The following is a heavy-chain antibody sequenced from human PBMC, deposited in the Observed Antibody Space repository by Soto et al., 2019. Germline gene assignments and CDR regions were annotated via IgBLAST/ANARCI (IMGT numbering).Heavy chain of an antibody. J-gene: IGHJ6*02. V-gene: IGHV5-10-1*01. D-gene: IGHD1-26*01. CDR2: IDPSDSYT. CDR3: ARRSSGRYYYYGMDV. Sequence: GESLKISCKGSGYSFTSYWISWVRQMPGKGLEWMGRIDPSDSYTNYSPSFQGHVTISADKSISTAYLQWSSLKASDTAMYYCARRSSGRYYYYGMDVWGQGTTVTV. CDR1: GYSFTSYW.